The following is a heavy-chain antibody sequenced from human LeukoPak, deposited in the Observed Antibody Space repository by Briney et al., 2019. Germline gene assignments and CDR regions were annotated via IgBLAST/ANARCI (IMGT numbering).Heavy chain of an antibody. CDR1: GFTFDDYG. D-gene: IGHD3-16*01. CDR2: IGGTGVRT. Sequence: GGSLRLSCAASGFTFDDYGMSWVRQAPGKGLEWVSTIGGTGVRTYYADSVKGRFTISRDNSKNTLYLQINSLRAEDTAVYFCAKDRLGGPYFFHYWGQGTLVTVSS. J-gene: IGHJ4*02. V-gene: IGHV3-23*01. CDR3: AKDRLGGPYFFHY.